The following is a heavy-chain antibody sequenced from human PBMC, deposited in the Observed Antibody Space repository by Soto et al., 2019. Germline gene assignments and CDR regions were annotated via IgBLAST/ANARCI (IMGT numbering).Heavy chain of an antibody. Sequence: GGSLRLSCAASGFTFDDYTMHWVRQAPGKGLEWVSLISWDGGSTYYADSVKGRFTISRDNSKNFLYLQMNSLRTEDTAWYYCAKDTCSGGSCYKYYGMDVWGQGTTVTVSS. D-gene: IGHD2-15*01. CDR1: GFTFDDYT. V-gene: IGHV3-43*01. J-gene: IGHJ6*02. CDR2: ISWDGGST. CDR3: AKDTCSGGSCYKYYGMDV.